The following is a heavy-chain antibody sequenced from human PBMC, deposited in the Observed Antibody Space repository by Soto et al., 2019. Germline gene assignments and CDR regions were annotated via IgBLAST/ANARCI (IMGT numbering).Heavy chain of an antibody. CDR2: ISGSGDNT. J-gene: IGHJ4*02. Sequence: GGSLRLSCAASGFSFDDYSMTGVRQAAGKGLEWVSAISGSGDNTYYADSVKGRFTISRDNSKNTLYLQLNSLRAEDTVVYYCAKGYYSGYDLAYFDYWGQGTLVTVSS. CDR3: AKGYYSGYDLAYFDY. D-gene: IGHD5-12*01. V-gene: IGHV3-23*01. CDR1: GFSFDDYS.